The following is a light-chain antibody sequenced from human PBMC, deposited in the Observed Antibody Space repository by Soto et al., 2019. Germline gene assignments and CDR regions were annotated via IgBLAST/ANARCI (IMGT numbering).Light chain of an antibody. V-gene: IGLV2-11*01. CDR2: DVS. J-gene: IGLJ1*01. CDR1: SSDVGAYNH. Sequence: QSALTQPRSVSGPPGQSVTISCTGTSSDVGAYNHVSWYQQHPGKAPKLMIYDVSKWPSGVPDRFSGSKSDNTASLTISGLQAEDDADYYCCSFAGRGTYVFGTGTKVTVL. CDR3: CSFAGRGTYV.